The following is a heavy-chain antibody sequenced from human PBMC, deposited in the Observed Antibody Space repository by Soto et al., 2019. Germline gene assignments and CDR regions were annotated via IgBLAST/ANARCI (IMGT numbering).Heavy chain of an antibody. J-gene: IGHJ4*02. CDR3: ARARLISSRQLDY. V-gene: IGHV1-2*02. Sequence: GASVNCSVNASGYTFTGYYMHWVRQAPGQVLDCMGWINPNSGGTNYAQKFQGRVTMTRDTSISTAYMELSRLRSDDTAVYYCARARLISSRQLDYWGQGTIVTVSS. D-gene: IGHD2-2*01. CDR2: INPNSGGT. CDR1: GYTFTGYY.